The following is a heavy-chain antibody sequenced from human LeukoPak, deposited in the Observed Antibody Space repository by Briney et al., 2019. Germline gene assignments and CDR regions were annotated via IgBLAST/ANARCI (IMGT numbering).Heavy chain of an antibody. D-gene: IGHD1-14*01. CDR3: AREKKVSTLLPLIPPYYYYGMDV. J-gene: IGHJ6*02. V-gene: IGHV4-34*01. CDR1: GGSFSGYY. CDR2: INHSGST. Sequence: PSETLSLTCAVYGGSFSGYYWSWLRQPPGKGLEWIGEINHSGSTNYNPSLKSRVTISVDTSKNQFSLKLSSVTAADTAVYYCAREKKVSTLLPLIPPYYYYGMDVWGQGTTVTVSS.